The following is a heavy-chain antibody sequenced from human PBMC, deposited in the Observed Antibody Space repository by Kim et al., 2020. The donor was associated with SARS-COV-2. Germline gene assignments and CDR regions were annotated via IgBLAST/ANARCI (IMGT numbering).Heavy chain of an antibody. CDR3: AKDRSYLFDY. Sequence: SFCADPVGGRCPTSRDNARNSLYLQMNSLRDEDTAVYYCAKDRSYLFDYWGQGTLVTASS. J-gene: IGHJ4*02. V-gene: IGHV3-48*02. CDR2: S. D-gene: IGHD1-26*01.